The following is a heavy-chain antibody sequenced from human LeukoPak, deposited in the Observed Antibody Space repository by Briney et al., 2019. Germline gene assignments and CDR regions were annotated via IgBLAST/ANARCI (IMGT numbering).Heavy chain of an antibody. CDR3: ASGDILTGYRYYYGMDV. CDR1: GYMFTSYY. V-gene: IGHV1-69*13. CDR2: IIPIFGTA. Sequence: GASVKVSCKASGYMFTSYYMHWVRQAPGQGLEWMGGIIPIFGTANYAQKFQGRVTITADESTSTAYMELSSLRSEDTAVYYCASGDILTGYRYYYGMDVWGQGTTVTVSS. J-gene: IGHJ6*02. D-gene: IGHD3-9*01.